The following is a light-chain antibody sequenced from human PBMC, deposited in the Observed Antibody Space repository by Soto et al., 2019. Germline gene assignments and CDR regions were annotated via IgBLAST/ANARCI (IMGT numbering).Light chain of an antibody. J-gene: IGLJ2*01. Sequence: QSALTQPASVSGSPGQSITISCTGTSSDVGSYNLVSWYQQHPGKAPKLMIYEVSKRPSGVSNRFSGSKSGNTASLTISGLLAEDEGDYYCCSYASSSTLVFGGGTKLTVL. V-gene: IGLV2-23*02. CDR2: EVS. CDR1: SSDVGSYNL. CDR3: CSYASSSTLV.